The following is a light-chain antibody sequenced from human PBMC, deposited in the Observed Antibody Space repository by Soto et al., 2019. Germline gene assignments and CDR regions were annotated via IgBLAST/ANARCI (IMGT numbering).Light chain of an antibody. J-gene: IGLJ1*01. CDR3: CSYTRSGTLI. V-gene: IGLV2-14*01. Sequence: THPASECWSSGQSDAHFCLGPNRDIGDYNYVSWYQQHPGKVPKVIIYDVSNRPSGVSYRFSATKSGNTASLTISGLQAEDEADYYCCSYTRSGTLIFGTGTKVTVL. CDR2: DVS. CDR1: NRDIGDYNY.